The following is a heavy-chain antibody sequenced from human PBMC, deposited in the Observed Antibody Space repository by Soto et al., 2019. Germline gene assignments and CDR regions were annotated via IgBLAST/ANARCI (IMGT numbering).Heavy chain of an antibody. CDR3: ARAEGSYGCAVNYYYHGMDV. V-gene: IGHV4-59*01. CDR1: GGSISSYY. Sequence: SETLSLTCTVSGGSISSYYWSWIRQPPGKGLEWIGYIYYSGSTNYNPSLKSRVTISVDTSKNQFSLKLSSVTAADTAVYYCARAEGSYGCAVNYYYHGMDVWGQGTTVTV. J-gene: IGHJ6*02. CDR2: IYYSGST. D-gene: IGHD5-18*01.